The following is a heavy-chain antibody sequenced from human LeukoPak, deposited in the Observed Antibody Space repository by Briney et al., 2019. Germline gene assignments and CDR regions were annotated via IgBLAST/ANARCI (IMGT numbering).Heavy chain of an antibody. CDR1: GYTFTSYG. J-gene: IGHJ6*03. V-gene: IGHV1-18*01. D-gene: IGHD6-13*01. CDR3: ARVGGIAAADDYYYYMDV. Sequence: GASVKVSCKASGYTFTSYGISWVRQAPGQGLEWMGWISAYNGNTNYAQKLQGRVTMTTDTSTSTAYMELSSLRSEDTAVYYCARVGGIAAADDYYYYMDVWGKGTTVTVSS. CDR2: ISAYNGNT.